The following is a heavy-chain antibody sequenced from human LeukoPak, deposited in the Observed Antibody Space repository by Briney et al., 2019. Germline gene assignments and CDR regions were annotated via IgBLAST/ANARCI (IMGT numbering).Heavy chain of an antibody. CDR3: AREESSRYCTRTSCFPWAFDL. CDR2: INTDSGGT. J-gene: IGHJ3*01. V-gene: IGHV1-2*02. Sequence: GASVNVSCKASGYTFTTYAMNWVRQAPGQGLEWMGWINTDSGGTNSAQKFQGRVTMTRDTSLSTAYMELSRLRSDDTAVYYCAREESSRYCTRTSCFPWAFDLWGQGTMVTVSS. CDR1: GYTFTTYA. D-gene: IGHD2-2*01.